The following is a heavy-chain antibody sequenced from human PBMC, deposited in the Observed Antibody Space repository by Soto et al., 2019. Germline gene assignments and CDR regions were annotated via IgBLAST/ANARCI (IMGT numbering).Heavy chain of an antibody. Sequence: QVQLVESGGGVVQPGRSLRLSCAASGFTFSSYGMHWVRQAPGKGLEWVAVIWYDGSNKYYADSVKGRFTISRDNSKNTLYLQMNSLRAEDTAVYYCASSYDILTGYYIYWGQGTLVTVSS. CDR1: GFTFSSYG. J-gene: IGHJ4*02. D-gene: IGHD3-9*01. V-gene: IGHV3-33*01. CDR3: ASSYDILTGYYIY. CDR2: IWYDGSNK.